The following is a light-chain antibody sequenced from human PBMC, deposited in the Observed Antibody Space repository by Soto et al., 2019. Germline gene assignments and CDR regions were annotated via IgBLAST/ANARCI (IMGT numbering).Light chain of an antibody. CDR1: QNIYSN. V-gene: IGKV3-15*01. J-gene: IGKJ1*01. CDR2: RAS. Sequence: IVMTQSPATLSVSPGERVTLSCRPSQNIYSNIAGYQQRPGHAPRLLIYRASTRAASVPARHSGRRSGTDFTLTISSLQSEDFPVYSCLQYHNLWAYGQGTKVDIK. CDR3: LQYHNLWA.